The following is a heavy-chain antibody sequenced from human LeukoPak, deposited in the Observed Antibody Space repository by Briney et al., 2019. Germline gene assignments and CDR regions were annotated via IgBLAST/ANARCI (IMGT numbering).Heavy chain of an antibody. V-gene: IGHV5-51*01. CDR3: ARQLAASYYYYYGMDA. CDR2: IYPGDSDT. Sequence: GESLKISCKGSGYSFTSYWIGWVRQMPGKGLEWMGIIYPGDSDTRYSPSFQGQVTISADKSISTAYLQWSSLKASDTAMYYCARQLAASYYYYYGMDAWGQGTTVTVSS. J-gene: IGHJ6*02. CDR1: GYSFTSYW.